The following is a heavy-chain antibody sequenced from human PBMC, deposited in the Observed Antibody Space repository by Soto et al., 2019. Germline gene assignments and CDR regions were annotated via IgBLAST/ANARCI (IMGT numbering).Heavy chain of an antibody. CDR3: AREAVGEYSSSSGYYFDY. CDR1: GGTFSSYA. D-gene: IGHD6-6*01. CDR2: IIPIFGTA. J-gene: IGHJ4*02. Sequence: GASVKVSCKASGGTFSSYAISWVRQAPGQGLEWMGGIIPIFGTANYAQKFQGRVTITADKSTSTAYMELSRLRSEDTPLYHCAREAVGEYSSSSGYYFDYWGQGTLVTVSS. V-gene: IGHV1-69*06.